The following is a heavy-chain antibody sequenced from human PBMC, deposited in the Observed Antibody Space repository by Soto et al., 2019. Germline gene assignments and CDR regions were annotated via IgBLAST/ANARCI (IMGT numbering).Heavy chain of an antibody. Sequence: EVQLMESGGGLVQPGGSLRLSCAASGFNFGYFSMNWVRQAPGKGLEWVSHITSSSSTIYYADSVKGRFTISRDNAKNSLYLQMNSLRYEDTAVYYCARDYYWSFDLLGRGALVTVAS. J-gene: IGHJ2*01. CDR1: GFNFGYFS. CDR3: ARDYYWSFDL. CDR2: ITSSSSTI. V-gene: IGHV3-48*02.